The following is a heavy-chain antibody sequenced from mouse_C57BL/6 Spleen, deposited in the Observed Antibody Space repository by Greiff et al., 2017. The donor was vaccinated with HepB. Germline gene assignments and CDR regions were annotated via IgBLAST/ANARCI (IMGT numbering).Heavy chain of an antibody. D-gene: IGHD2-5*01. CDR1: GYAFSSSW. CDR3: APYYSNYEWFAY. V-gene: IGHV1-82*01. CDR2: IYPGDGDT. J-gene: IGHJ3*01. Sequence: QVQLQQSGPELVKPGASVKISCKASGYAFSSSWMNWVKQRPGKGLEWIGRIYPGDGDTNYNGKFKGKATLTADKSSSTAYMQLSSLTSEDSAVYFCAPYYSNYEWFAYWGQGTLVTVSA.